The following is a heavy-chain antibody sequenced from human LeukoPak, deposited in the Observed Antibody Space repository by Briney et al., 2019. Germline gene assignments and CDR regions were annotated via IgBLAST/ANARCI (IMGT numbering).Heavy chain of an antibody. J-gene: IGHJ4*02. Sequence: PGGSLRLSCTASGFTFSSYGMHWVRQAPGKGLEWVAVIWSDGSNKYYADSVKGRFTISRDNSKNTLFLQMNSLRAEDTAVYHCATSRTFDYWGQGTLVTVSS. CDR3: ATSRTFDY. D-gene: IGHD1-1*01. CDR1: GFTFSSYG. V-gene: IGHV3-33*01. CDR2: IWSDGSNK.